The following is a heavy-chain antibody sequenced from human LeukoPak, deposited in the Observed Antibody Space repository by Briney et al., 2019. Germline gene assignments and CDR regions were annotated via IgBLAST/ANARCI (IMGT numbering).Heavy chain of an antibody. CDR3: ARDKEPAYYDFWSGYSPYYYYYYGMDV. CDR2: INPSGGST. D-gene: IGHD3-3*01. Sequence: ASVKVSCKASGYTFTSYYMHWVRQAPGQGLEWMGIINPSGGSTSYAQKFQGRVTMTRDTSTSTVYMELSSLRSEDTAVYYCARDKEPAYYDFWSGYSPYYYYYYGMDVWGQGTTATVSS. J-gene: IGHJ6*02. V-gene: IGHV1-46*01. CDR1: GYTFTSYY.